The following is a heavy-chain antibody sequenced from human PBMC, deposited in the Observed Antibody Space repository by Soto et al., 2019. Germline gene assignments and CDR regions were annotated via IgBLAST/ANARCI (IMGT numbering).Heavy chain of an antibody. CDR2: IFWDDDK. Sequence: QITLKESGPPLVKPTQTLKLTCTFSGFSLSDSGVGVGWIRQPPGKALEWLALIFWDDDKRYSPSLRTRLTITKDTAKNQVFLKMTNIDPVDTATYYCAHSGQWQPLDYWGQGTLVNVSS. D-gene: IGHD6-19*01. V-gene: IGHV2-5*02. CDR1: GFSLSDSGVG. CDR3: AHSGQWQPLDY. J-gene: IGHJ4*02.